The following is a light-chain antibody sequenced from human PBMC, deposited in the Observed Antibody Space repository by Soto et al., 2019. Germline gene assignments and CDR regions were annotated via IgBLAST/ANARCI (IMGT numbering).Light chain of an antibody. CDR1: QSISNY. CDR2: AAS. CDR3: QQGYSTPTT. V-gene: IGKV1-39*01. J-gene: IGKJ1*01. Sequence: DIQMTQSPSSLSASVGDRVTITCRASQSISNYLTWYRQKPGKAPELLLCAASSLQSVVPSRFSGSGSGTDFTLTISSLQPEDFASYYCQQGYSTPTTFGQGTKVEIK.